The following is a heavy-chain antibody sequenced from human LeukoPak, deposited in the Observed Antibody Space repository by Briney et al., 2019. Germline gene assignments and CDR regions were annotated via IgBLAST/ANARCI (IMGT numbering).Heavy chain of an antibody. V-gene: IGHV3-43*01. CDR1: GFTFDDYT. CDR2: ISWDGGST. J-gene: IGHJ6*03. D-gene: IGHD6-6*01. CDR3: AKSAARLVSDYYYYMDV. Sequence: GGSLRLSCAASGFTFDDYTMHWVRHAPGKGLEWVSLISWDGGSTYYADSVKGRFTISRDNSKNSLYLQVNSLRTEDTALYYCAKSAARLVSDYYYYMDVWGKGTTVTVSS.